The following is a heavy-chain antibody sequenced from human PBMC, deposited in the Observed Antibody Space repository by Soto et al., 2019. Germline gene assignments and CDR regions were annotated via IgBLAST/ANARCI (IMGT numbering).Heavy chain of an antibody. J-gene: IGHJ4*02. CDR2: ISGSSTST. Sequence: EVQLSGSGGGLVQPGGSLRLSCAASGFTFSSYAMSWVLQATGKGLEWVSAISGSSTSTYYADSVKGRFPISRDNSKNTLYLQMNSLRAEDTAVYYCAKDPSSGFAMENYVDYWCQGTLVTVSS. CDR3: AKDPSSGFAMENYVDY. D-gene: IGHD3-10*01. V-gene: IGHV3-23*01. CDR1: GFTFSSYA.